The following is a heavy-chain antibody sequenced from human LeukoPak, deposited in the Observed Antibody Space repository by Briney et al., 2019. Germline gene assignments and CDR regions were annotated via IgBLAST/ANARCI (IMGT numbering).Heavy chain of an antibody. CDR1: GGSISSYY. CDR2: IYTSGST. V-gene: IGHV4-4*07. Sequence: SETLSLTCTVSGGSISSYYWSWIRQPAGKGLEWIGRIYTSGSTNYNASLKSRVSMSVDTSKNQFSLKLCSVTAADTAVFYCARENSGSYREFDYWGQGTLVTVSS. CDR3: ARENSGSYREFDY. D-gene: IGHD1-26*01. J-gene: IGHJ4*02.